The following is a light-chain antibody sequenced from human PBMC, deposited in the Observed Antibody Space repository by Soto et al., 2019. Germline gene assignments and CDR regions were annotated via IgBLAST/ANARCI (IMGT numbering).Light chain of an antibody. Sequence: EIVMTQSPATLSVSPGERATLSCRASQSISSDLAWYQQKPGQAPRLLIYRASTRATGTPPRFSGSGSGTEFTFTISSLQSEDFAVYYCQQYNNWPPTFGQGTKVEIK. CDR2: RAS. CDR3: QQYNNWPPT. J-gene: IGKJ1*01. V-gene: IGKV3-15*01. CDR1: QSISSD.